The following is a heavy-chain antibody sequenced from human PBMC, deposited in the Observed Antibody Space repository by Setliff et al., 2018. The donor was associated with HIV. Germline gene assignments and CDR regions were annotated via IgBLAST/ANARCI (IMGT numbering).Heavy chain of an antibody. D-gene: IGHD3-22*01. CDR1: GFTFSRYW. CDR3: ARDPYDSSGYYFGAFDI. CDR2: IKQDGSET. Sequence: PGGSLRLSCVVSGFTFSRYWMTWVRQAPGKGLEWVANIKQDGSETYYVDSVRGRFTVSRDNAKNSLYLQLNSLRAEDTAVYYCARDPYDSSGYYFGAFDIWDQGTMVTVS. J-gene: IGHJ3*02. V-gene: IGHV3-7*05.